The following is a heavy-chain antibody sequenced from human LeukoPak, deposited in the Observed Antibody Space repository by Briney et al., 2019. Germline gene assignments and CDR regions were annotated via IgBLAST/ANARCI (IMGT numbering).Heavy chain of an antibody. CDR3: ARDLIGWFGELYYGMDV. V-gene: IGHV3-48*01. CDR2: ISSSSSTI. D-gene: IGHD3-10*01. Sequence: GGSLRLSCAASGFTFSSYSMNWVRQAPGKGLEWVSYISSSSSTIYYADSVKGRFTISRDNAKNSLYLQMNSLRAEDTAVYCCARDLIGWFGELYYGMDVWGQGTTVTVSS. J-gene: IGHJ6*02. CDR1: GFTFSSYS.